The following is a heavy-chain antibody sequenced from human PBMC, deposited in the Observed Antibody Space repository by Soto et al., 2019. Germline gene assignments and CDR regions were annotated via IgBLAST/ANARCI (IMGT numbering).Heavy chain of an antibody. Sequence: KESGPTLVKPTQTLTLTCPFSGFSLSTTRVGVGWIRQPPGEALEWLALLYWDDDKLYSPSLKMRLTITKDTSKNQVVLTLTNMDPVDTATYYCAHSKTSGMRYYFDYWGQGTLVTVSS. CDR2: LYWDDDK. CDR3: AHSKTSGMRYYFDY. V-gene: IGHV2-5*02. CDR1: GFSLSTTRVG. J-gene: IGHJ4*02.